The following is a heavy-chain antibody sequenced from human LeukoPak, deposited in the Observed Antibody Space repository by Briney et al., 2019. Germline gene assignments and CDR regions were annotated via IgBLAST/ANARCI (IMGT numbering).Heavy chain of an antibody. CDR1: GFTFSSYV. Sequence: GGSLRLSCAASGFTFSSYVMHWVRQAPGKGLKWGAVIWYDGSNKYYADSVKGRFTISRDNSKNTLYLQMNSLRAEDTAVYYCARDVDTAMVDDYWGQGTLVTVSS. CDR2: IWYDGSNK. V-gene: IGHV3-33*01. D-gene: IGHD5-18*01. J-gene: IGHJ4*02. CDR3: ARDVDTAMVDDY.